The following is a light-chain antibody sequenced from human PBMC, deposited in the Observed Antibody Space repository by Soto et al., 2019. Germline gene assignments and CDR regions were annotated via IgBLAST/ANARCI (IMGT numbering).Light chain of an antibody. CDR3: QQYGSSPET. V-gene: IGKV3-20*01. CDR2: DAS. CDR1: QSVTSIY. Sequence: DIVLTQSPGTLSLSPGERATLSCRASQSVTSIYLAWYQQKPGQAPRLLIYDASSRATGIPDRFSGSGSGTDFTLTISRLEPEDFAVYYCQQYGSSPETFGQGTKVEIK. J-gene: IGKJ1*01.